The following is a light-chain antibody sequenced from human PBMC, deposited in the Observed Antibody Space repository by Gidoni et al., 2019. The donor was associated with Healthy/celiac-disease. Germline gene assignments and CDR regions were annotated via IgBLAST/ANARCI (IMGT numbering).Light chain of an antibody. J-gene: IGKJ1*01. Sequence: DIALTQSPGTLPLSPGERATLSCRASQSVSSSYLAWYQQKPGQAPGLLIYGASSRATGIPDRFSGSGSGTDFTLTISRLEPEDFAVYYCQQYGSSPRTFGQGAKVEIK. V-gene: IGKV3-20*01. CDR2: GAS. CDR1: QSVSSSY. CDR3: QQYGSSPRT.